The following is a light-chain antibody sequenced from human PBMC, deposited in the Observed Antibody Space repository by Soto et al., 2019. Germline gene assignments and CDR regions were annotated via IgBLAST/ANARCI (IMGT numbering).Light chain of an antibody. V-gene: IGKV3-20*01. CDR3: QQYGSSPLIS. CDR2: GAS. J-gene: IGKJ5*01. Sequence: TQSPSSVSASLGDRVTITFRTSQGISSWLAWYQQKPGQAPRLLIFGASKRATGIPDRFSGSGSGRDFMLTISGLEPEDFAVYYCQQYGSSPLISFGQGTRLEIK. CDR1: QGISSW.